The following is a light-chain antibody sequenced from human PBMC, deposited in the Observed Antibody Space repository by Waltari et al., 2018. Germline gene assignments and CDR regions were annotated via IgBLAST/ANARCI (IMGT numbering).Light chain of an antibody. J-gene: IGKJ2*01. CDR2: GAS. Sequence: EIEMTQSPATLSVSPGDRVILSCRASQSVSRNLGWYQQKPCQPPKLLIYGASVRATGIPARFSGSGSGTEFTLTISSLQSEDFAVYYCQHYNRWPYAFGQGTKLEIK. V-gene: IGKV3D-15*01. CDR3: QHYNRWPYA. CDR1: QSVSRN.